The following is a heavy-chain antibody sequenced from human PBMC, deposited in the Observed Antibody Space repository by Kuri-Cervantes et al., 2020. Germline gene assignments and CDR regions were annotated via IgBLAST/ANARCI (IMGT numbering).Heavy chain of an antibody. CDR2: IYYSGST. J-gene: IGHJ4*02. CDR1: GASISNYF. D-gene: IGHD6-13*01. Sequence: SETLSLTCTVSGASISNYFWTWIRQPPGKGLEWIGYIYYSGSTNYNPSLKSRVTISVDTSKNQFSLKLSSVTAADTAVYYCARGGAQQLEYWGQGTLVTVSS. CDR3: ARGGAQQLEY. V-gene: IGHV4-59*01.